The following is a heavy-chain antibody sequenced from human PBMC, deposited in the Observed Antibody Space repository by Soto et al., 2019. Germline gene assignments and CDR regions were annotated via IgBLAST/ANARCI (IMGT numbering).Heavy chain of an antibody. V-gene: IGHV1-69*06. Sequence: QVQLVQSGAEVKKPGSSVKVSCKASGGTFSSYAISWVRQAPGQGLEWMGGIIPIFGTANYAQKFQGRVTITADKSTSTAYMELSSLRSEDTAVYYCARELEPPPGYYYYGMDVWGQGTTVTVSS. J-gene: IGHJ6*02. CDR1: GGTFSSYA. CDR3: ARELEPPPGYYYYGMDV. D-gene: IGHD1-1*01. CDR2: IIPIFGTA.